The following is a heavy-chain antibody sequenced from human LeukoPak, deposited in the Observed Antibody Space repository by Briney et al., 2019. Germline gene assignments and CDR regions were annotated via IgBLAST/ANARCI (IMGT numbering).Heavy chain of an antibody. Sequence: PGGSLRLSCAASGFTVSSNYMSWVRQAPGKGLEWVSVISTSGSTYYADSAKGRFAISRDNSKNTLYLQMNSLRTEDTAVYYCARGGGSSGSKRSAFDIWGQGTTVTVSS. CDR2: ISTSGST. J-gene: IGHJ3*02. CDR3: ARGGGSSGSKRSAFDI. CDR1: GFTVSSNY. V-gene: IGHV3-53*01. D-gene: IGHD3-22*01.